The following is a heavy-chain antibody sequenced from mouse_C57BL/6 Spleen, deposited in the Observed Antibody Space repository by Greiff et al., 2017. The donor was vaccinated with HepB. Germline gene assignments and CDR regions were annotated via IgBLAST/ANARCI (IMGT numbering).Heavy chain of an antibody. CDR2: INPNNGGT. D-gene: IGHD1-1*01. V-gene: IGHV1-26*01. CDR1: GYTFTDYY. CDR3: ARGEYYGSSYFDY. Sequence: EVQLQQSGPELVKPGASVKISCKASGYTFTDYYMNWVKQSHGKSLEWIGDINPNNGGTSYNQKFKGKATLTVDKSSSTAYMELRSLTSEDSALYYCARGEYYGSSYFDYWGQGTTLTVSS. J-gene: IGHJ2*01.